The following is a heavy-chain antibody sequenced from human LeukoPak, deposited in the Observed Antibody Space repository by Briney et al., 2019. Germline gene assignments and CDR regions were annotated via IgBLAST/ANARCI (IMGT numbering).Heavy chain of an antibody. Sequence: GGSLRLSCAASGFTFSDHYMDWVRQAPGKGLEWVGRTRNKANSYSTAYAASVRDRFTNSRDVSENSLYLQMSSLKTEDTAVYYCARLNRIGGTYFFDYWGQGTLVTVSS. CDR3: ARLNRIGGTYFFDY. V-gene: IGHV3-72*01. D-gene: IGHD1-26*01. CDR2: TRNKANSYST. CDR1: GFTFSDHY. J-gene: IGHJ4*02.